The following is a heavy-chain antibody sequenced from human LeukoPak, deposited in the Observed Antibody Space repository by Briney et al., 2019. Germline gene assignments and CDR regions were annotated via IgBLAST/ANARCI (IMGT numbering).Heavy chain of an antibody. D-gene: IGHD1-26*01. CDR3: AREGGSYPNFDY. CDR1: GDSISSYY. V-gene: IGHV4-4*07. CDR2: MYSSGTT. J-gene: IGHJ4*02. Sequence: SETLSLTCTVSGDSISSYYWSWIRQPAGKGLEWIGRMYSSGTTHYSPSLKSRITMSVDTSKNQFSLRLSSVTAADTAVYYCAREGGSYPNFDYWGQGTLVTVSS.